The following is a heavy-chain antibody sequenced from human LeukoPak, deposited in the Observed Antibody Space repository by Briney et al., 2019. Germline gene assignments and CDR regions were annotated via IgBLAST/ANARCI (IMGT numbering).Heavy chain of an antibody. Sequence: GGSLRLSCVASGFTFSNFLMNWVRQAPGKGLEWVSGISHSGRSIYYADSVKGRFTISRDNSKNTLYLQMDRLRAEDTAVYYCAMALDYWGQGTLVTVSS. J-gene: IGHJ4*02. CDR3: AMALDY. CDR1: GFTFSNFL. CDR2: ISHSGRSI. V-gene: IGHV3-23*01.